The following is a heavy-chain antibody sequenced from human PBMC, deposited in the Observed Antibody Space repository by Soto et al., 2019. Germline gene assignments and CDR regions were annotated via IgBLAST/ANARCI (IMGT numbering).Heavy chain of an antibody. V-gene: IGHV4-39*01. CDR2: IYYSGST. CDR3: ARHERIAVAGTTNYVSEMSPLFDY. J-gene: IGHJ4*02. CDR1: GGSISSSSYY. D-gene: IGHD6-19*01. Sequence: SETLSLTCTVSGGSISSSSYYWGWIRQPPGKGLEWIGSIYYSGSTYYNPSLKSRVTISVDTSKNQFSLKLSSVTAADTAVYYCARHERIAVAGTTNYVSEMSPLFDYWGQGTLVTVSS.